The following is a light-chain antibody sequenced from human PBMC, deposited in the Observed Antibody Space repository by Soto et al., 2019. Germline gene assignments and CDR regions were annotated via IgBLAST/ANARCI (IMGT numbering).Light chain of an antibody. CDR3: QESYSVPLFT. V-gene: IGKV1-39*01. J-gene: IGKJ3*01. CDR1: QTIGTY. Sequence: DIEMTRSPSSLSASIGDRVTITCRASQTIGTYLNWFQQKPGKAPKLLIYAASNLQSGVPSRFSGSGSGTDFTLIISSLQPDDFATYFCQESYSVPLFTFGPGTKVDVK. CDR2: AAS.